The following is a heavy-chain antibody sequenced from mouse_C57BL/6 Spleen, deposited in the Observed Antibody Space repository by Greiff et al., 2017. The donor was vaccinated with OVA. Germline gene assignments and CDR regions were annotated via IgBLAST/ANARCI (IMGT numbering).Heavy chain of an antibody. V-gene: IGHV1-15*01. CDR1: GYTFTDYE. Sequence: VQLVESGAELVRPGASVTLSCKASGYTFTDYEMHWVKQTPVHGLEWIGAIDPETGGTAYNQKFKGKAILTADKSSSTAYMELRSLTSEDSAVYYCTLDLWGYWGQGTTLTVSS. CDR2: IDPETGGT. CDR3: TLDLWGY. D-gene: IGHD1-1*02. J-gene: IGHJ2*01.